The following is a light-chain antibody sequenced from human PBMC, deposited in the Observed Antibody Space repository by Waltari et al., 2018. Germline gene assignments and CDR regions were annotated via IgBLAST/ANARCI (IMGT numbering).Light chain of an antibody. Sequence: DIQMTQSPSSLFASVGDRVTITCRASQNIDNYFNWYQPKPGKAPELLIYAASRLQGGVPSRVTGVPSGIGMKSGTDFTLTISSLQLEDVATYYCQQAYSPPLTFGQGTRVELK. CDR2: AAS. J-gene: IGKJ1*01. CDR1: QNIDNY. V-gene: IGKV1-39*01. CDR3: QQAYSPPLT.